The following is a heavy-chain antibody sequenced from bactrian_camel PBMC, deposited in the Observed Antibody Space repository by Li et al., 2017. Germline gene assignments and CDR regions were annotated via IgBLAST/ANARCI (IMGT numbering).Heavy chain of an antibody. V-gene: IGHV3S53*01. Sequence: VQLVESGGGSVQDGASLRLSRAVSGKDPLYLCMGWFRQAPGKERELVSSISSTGTPTYADSVKGRFTISRDNAKTTVYLQMNSLKPEDTALYYCVRDYGNYDWTLGSWGQGTQVTVS. CDR3: VRDYGNYDWTLGS. CDR2: ISSTGTP. CDR1: GKDPLYLC. J-gene: IGHJ4*01. D-gene: IGHD4*01.